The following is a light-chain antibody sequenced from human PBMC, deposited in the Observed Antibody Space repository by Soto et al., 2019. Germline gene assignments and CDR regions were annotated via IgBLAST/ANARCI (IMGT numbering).Light chain of an antibody. CDR2: GAS. CDR3: QQYDTWPRT. Sequence: ETVMTQSPATLSVSPGEGATLSCRASQGVAGNLAWYQQKPGQAPRLLIYGASTRATGIPARFSGSGSGTDFTLTIGSLQFDDFAFYDCQQYDTWPRTFGQGTKVEIK. V-gene: IGKV3-15*01. CDR1: QGVAGN. J-gene: IGKJ1*01.